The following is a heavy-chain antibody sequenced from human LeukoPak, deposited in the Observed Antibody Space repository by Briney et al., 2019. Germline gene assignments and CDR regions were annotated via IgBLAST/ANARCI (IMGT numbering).Heavy chain of an antibody. J-gene: IGHJ4*02. CDR2: ISSSGSTI. D-gene: IGHD3-10*01. Sequence: GGSLRLSCAASGFTFSSYWMSWVRQAPGKGLEWVSYISSSGSTIYYADSVKGRFTISRDNAKNSLYLQMNSLRAEDTAVYYCARDSLWFGELHWGQGTLVTVSS. V-gene: IGHV3-48*04. CDR3: ARDSLWFGELH. CDR1: GFTFSSYW.